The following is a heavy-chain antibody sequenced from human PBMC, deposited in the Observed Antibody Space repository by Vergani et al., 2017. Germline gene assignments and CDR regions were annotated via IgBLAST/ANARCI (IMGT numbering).Heavy chain of an antibody. J-gene: IGHJ4*02. V-gene: IGHV4-30-4*01. CDR1: GGSISSGDYY. D-gene: IGHD2-2*01. CDR2: IYYSGST. CDR3: AREVGKYCSSTSCYPQIDY. Sequence: QVQLQESGPGLVKPSQTLSLTCTVSGGSISSGDYYWSWIRQPPGKGLEWIGYIYYSGSTYYNPSLKSRVTISVDTSKNQFSLKLSSVTAADTAVYYCAREVGKYCSSTSCYPQIDYWGQETLVTVSS.